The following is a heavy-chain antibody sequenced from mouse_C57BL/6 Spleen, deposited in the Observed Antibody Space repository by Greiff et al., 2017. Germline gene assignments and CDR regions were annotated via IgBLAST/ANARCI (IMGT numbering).Heavy chain of an antibody. CDR1: GYTFTSYW. D-gene: IGHD1-1*01. J-gene: IGHJ4*01. V-gene: IGHV1-69*01. CDR3: ARTHYYGSSSYAMDY. CDR2: IDPSDSYT. Sequence: QVQLQQPGAELVMPGASVKLSCKASGYTFTSYWMHWVKQRPGQGLEWIGEIDPSDSYTNYNQKFKGKSNLTVDKSSSTAYMQLSSLTSEDSAVYYCARTHYYGSSSYAMDYWGQGTSVTVSS.